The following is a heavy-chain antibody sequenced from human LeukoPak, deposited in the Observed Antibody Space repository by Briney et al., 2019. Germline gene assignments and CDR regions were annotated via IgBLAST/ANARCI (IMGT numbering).Heavy chain of an antibody. V-gene: IGHV3-23*01. Sequence: GGPLRLSCAASGFTFSSYATSWVRQAPGKGLEWVSAISGSGGSTYYADSVKGRFTISRDNSKNTLYLQMNSLRAEDTAVYYCARKGLDGYSYGYPFDYWGQGTLVTVSS. J-gene: IGHJ4*02. D-gene: IGHD5-18*01. CDR1: GFTFSSYA. CDR2: ISGSGGST. CDR3: ARKGLDGYSYGYPFDY.